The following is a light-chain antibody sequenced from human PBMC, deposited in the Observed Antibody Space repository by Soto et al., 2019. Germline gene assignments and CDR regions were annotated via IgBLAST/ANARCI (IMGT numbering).Light chain of an antibody. J-gene: IGLJ1*01. Sequence: QSALTQPASVSGSPGQSIAISCTGTSSDVGGYNYVSWYQQRPGKAPKLIIYDVNNRPSGVSNRFSGSKSGNTASLTISGLQAEDEVDYYCCSYTTSSTYVFGTGTKLTVL. CDR2: DVN. CDR1: SSDVGGYNY. V-gene: IGLV2-14*03. CDR3: CSYTTSSTYV.